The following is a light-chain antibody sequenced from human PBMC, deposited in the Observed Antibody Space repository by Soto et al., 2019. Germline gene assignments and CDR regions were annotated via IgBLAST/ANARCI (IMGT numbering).Light chain of an antibody. CDR2: ANS. V-gene: IGLV1-40*01. J-gene: IGLJ2*01. Sequence: QSVLTQPPSVSGAPGQRVTISCTGSSSNIGAGYDVHWYQQLPGTAPKLLIYANSNRPSGVPDRFSGSKSGTSASLAITGLQAEDEADYYCQSHDNSLRVFGGGTKLTVL. CDR3: QSHDNSLRV. CDR1: SSNIGAGYD.